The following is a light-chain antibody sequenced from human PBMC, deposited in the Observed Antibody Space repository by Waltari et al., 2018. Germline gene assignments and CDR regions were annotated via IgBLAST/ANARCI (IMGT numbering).Light chain of an antibody. CDR3: QIWDTLSHHFV. CDR1: NIERRS. V-gene: IGLV3-21*02. J-gene: IGLJ1*01. Sequence: SFVLTQPPSVSVAPGQTARITCGGNNIERRSINWYQRKPGPAPVLVVYDDIHRPSGIPERLSGSKSGNTATLSITRVEAGDEADYYCQIWDTLSHHFVFGAGTKVTVL. CDR2: DDI.